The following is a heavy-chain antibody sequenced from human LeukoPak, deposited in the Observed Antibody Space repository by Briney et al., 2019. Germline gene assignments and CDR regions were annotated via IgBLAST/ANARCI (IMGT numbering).Heavy chain of an antibody. J-gene: IGHJ4*02. Sequence: PGVTLRLSCEASGFTFSSYCMSWHRHAPGQGREGGVNIRNDGGEIYYVDSVKGRFTISRDNAKSSLSLQRMSLSDTDASAYQCGRNKPRGRYYGSIFDSWGKGTLVSVS. D-gene: IGHD1-26*01. CDR2: IRNDGGEI. CDR1: GFTFSSYC. V-gene: IGHV3-7*01. CDR3: GRNKPRGRYYGSIFDS.